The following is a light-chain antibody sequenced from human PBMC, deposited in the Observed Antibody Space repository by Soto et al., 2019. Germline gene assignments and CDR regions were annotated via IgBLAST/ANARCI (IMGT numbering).Light chain of an antibody. CDR3: SSYTSSSTWV. Sequence: QSALTQPASVSGSPGQSITISCTGTSSDVGGYNYVSWYQQHPGKAPKLMIYEVSNRPSGASNRFSGSKSGNTASLTISGLQAEDEADYYCSSYTSSSTWVFGGGTKLTVL. CDR2: EVS. CDR1: SSDVGGYNY. J-gene: IGLJ3*02. V-gene: IGLV2-14*01.